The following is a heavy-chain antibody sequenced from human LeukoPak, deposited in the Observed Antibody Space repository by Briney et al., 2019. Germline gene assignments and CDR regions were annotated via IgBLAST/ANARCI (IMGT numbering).Heavy chain of an antibody. Sequence: PSETLSLTCTVSGGSISSYYWSWIRQPPGKGLEWIGNIYYSGSTNYNPSLKSRVTISVDTSKNQFSLKLSSVTAADTAVYYCARAVSDILTGPTPFDYWGQGTLVTVSS. D-gene: IGHD3-9*01. CDR1: GGSISSYY. V-gene: IGHV4-59*01. J-gene: IGHJ4*02. CDR2: IYYSGST. CDR3: ARAVSDILTGPTPFDY.